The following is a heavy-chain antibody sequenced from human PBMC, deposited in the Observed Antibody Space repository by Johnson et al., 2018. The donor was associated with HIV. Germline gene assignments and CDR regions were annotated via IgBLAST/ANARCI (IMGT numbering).Heavy chain of an antibody. CDR1: GFTFSSYA. CDR3: ARAASQQQLKVPFDI. CDR2: INWNGGSI. Sequence: EVQLVESGGELVRPGGSLTLSCAASGFTFSSYAMSWVRQAPGKGLEWVSGINWNGGSIGYADSVKGRFTISRDNAKNSLYLQMNSLRAEDTAVYFCARAASQQQLKVPFDIWGQGTMVTVSS. V-gene: IGHV3-20*04. J-gene: IGHJ3*02. D-gene: IGHD6-13*01.